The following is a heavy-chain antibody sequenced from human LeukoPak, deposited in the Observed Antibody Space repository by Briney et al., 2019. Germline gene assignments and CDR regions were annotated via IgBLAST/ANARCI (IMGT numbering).Heavy chain of an antibody. CDR2: ISSSGSAI. V-gene: IGHV3-48*01. Sequence: PGGSLRLSCVGSGFTSSSYGMNWVRQAPGKGLEWVSYISSSGSAIHYADSVKGRFTISRDNAENSLFLQMNSLRADDTAVYYCAREYITSSGRASDIWGQGTMVTVSS. J-gene: IGHJ3*02. D-gene: IGHD6-6*01. CDR3: AREYITSSGRASDI. CDR1: GFTSSSYG.